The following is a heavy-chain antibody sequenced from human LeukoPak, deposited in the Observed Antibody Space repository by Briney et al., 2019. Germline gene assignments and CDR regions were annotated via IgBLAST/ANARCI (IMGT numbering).Heavy chain of an antibody. V-gene: IGHV4-34*01. J-gene: IGHJ6*03. Sequence: SETLSLTCTVSGGSFSGYYWSWIRQPPGKGLEWIGEINHSGSTNYNPSLKSRVTISVDTSKNQFSLKLSSVTAADTAVYYCARSSYYYGSGSYSYYYYYYMDVWGKGTTVTVSS. CDR2: INHSGST. CDR3: ARSSYYYGSGSYSYYYYYYMDV. CDR1: GGSFSGYY. D-gene: IGHD3-10*01.